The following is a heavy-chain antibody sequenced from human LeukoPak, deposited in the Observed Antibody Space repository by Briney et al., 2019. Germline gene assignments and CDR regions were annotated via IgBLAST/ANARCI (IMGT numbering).Heavy chain of an antibody. CDR2: ISSSGGST. CDR3: AKTPGGYCSSTGCYVLDY. Sequence: PGGSLRLSCVGSGFTFSSYAMSWVRQAPGKGLEWVSAISSSGGSTYYADSVKGRFTISRDNSKNTLYLQMNSLRTEDTAVYYCAKTPGGYCSSTGCYVLDYWGQGTLVTVSS. J-gene: IGHJ4*02. V-gene: IGHV3-23*01. CDR1: GFTFSSYA. D-gene: IGHD2-2*01.